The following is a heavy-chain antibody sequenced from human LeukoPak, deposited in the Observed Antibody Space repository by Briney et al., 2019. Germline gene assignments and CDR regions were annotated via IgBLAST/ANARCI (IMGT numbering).Heavy chain of an antibody. V-gene: IGHV3-33*01. CDR3: ARVSVVVTASLDY. CDR1: GFTFSSYG. J-gene: IGHJ4*02. D-gene: IGHD2-21*02. CDR2: IWYDGSNK. Sequence: GSLRLSCAASGFTFSSYGMHWVRQAPGKGLEWVAVIWYDGSNKYYADSVKGRFTISRDNSKNTLYLQMNSLRAGDTAVYYCARVSVVVTASLDYWGQGTLVTVSS.